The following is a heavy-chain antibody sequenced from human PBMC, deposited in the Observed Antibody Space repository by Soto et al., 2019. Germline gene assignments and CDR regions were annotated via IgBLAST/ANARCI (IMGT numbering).Heavy chain of an antibody. CDR3: ARDKITGLFDY. J-gene: IGHJ4*02. CDR1: GDSMSSSNW. CDR2: AHHSGRT. V-gene: IGHV4-4*02. Sequence: SETLSLTCTVSGDSMSSSNWWNWVRQPPGKGLEWIGEAHHSGRTNYNPSLKSRVTISVDRSQNLFSLKLASVTAADTAVYYCARDKITGLFDYWGQGTLVTVSS. D-gene: IGHD2-8*02.